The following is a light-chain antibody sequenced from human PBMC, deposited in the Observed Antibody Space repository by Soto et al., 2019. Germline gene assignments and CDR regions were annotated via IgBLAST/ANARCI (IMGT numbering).Light chain of an antibody. V-gene: IGKV1-5*03. Sequence: DIQMTQSPSILSASVGDRVTITCRASQSISTSLAWYQQKPGKAPNLLISKASNLETGVPWRFSGSGSGTEFTLTISSLQTDDFATYYCQQFGSYSLTFGGGTKVDIK. CDR1: QSISTS. J-gene: IGKJ4*02. CDR2: KAS. CDR3: QQFGSYSLT.